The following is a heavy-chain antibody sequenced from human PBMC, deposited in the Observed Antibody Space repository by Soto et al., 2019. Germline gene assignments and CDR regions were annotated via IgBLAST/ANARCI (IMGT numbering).Heavy chain of an antibody. CDR2: INHSGST. Sequence: PSETLSLTCAVYGGSFSGYYWSWIRQPPGKGLEWIGEINHSGSTNYNPSLKSRVTISVDTSKNQFSLKLSSVTAADTAVYYCARGFYYYGSGSYFPYWGQGTLVTVSS. V-gene: IGHV4-34*01. CDR1: GGSFSGYY. CDR3: ARGFYYYGSGSYFPY. D-gene: IGHD3-10*01. J-gene: IGHJ4*02.